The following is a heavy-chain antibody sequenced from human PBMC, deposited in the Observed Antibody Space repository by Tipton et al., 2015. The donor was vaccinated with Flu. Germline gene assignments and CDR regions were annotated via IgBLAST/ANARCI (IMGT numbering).Heavy chain of an antibody. CDR2: IKQDGSEK. J-gene: IGHJ4*02. CDR1: GYTFTSYG. D-gene: IGHD1-26*01. V-gene: IGHV3-7*01. Sequence: VQLVQSGAEVKKPGASVKVSCKASGYTFTSYGITWVRQAPGQGLEWVANIKQDGSEKYYVDSVKGRFTISRDNAKNSLYLQMNSLRAEDTAVYYCARDKAVGATLFDYWGQGTLVTVSS. CDR3: ARDKAVGATLFDY.